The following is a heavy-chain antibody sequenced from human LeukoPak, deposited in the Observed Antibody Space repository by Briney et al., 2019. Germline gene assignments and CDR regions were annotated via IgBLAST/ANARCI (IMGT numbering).Heavy chain of an antibody. CDR2: IKGGGGDP. J-gene: IGHJ4*02. V-gene: IGHV3-23*01. Sequence: QTGGSLRLSCAASGFTFTTYAMGWVRQAPGKGVEWVSSIKGGGGDPFYADSVKGRFTISRDNSKNTLFLQLRAEDSAVYYCAKGGHDFNPFYWWGQGTLVTVSS. D-gene: IGHD3/OR15-3a*01. CDR3: AKGGHDFNPFYW. CDR1: GFTFTTYA.